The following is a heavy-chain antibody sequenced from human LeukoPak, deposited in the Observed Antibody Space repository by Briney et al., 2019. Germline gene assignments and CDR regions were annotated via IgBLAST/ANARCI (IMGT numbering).Heavy chain of an antibody. J-gene: IGHJ4*02. V-gene: IGHV3-23*01. D-gene: IGHD6-6*01. CDR3: AKDSTARGY. CDR2: ISGNGGST. CDR1: GFIFSGYA. Sequence: LTGGSLRLSCAASGFIFSGYAMNWVRQAPKKGLEWVSAISGNGGSTYYADSVKGRFTISRDNSKNTLYLLMNSLRGEDTAIYYCAKDSTARGYWGQGTLVTVSS.